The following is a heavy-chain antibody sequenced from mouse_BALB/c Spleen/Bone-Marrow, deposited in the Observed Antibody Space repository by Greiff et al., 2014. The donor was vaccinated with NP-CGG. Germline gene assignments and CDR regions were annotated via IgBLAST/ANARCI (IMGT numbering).Heavy chain of an antibody. D-gene: IGHD2-2*01. V-gene: IGHV14-3*02. CDR1: GFNVKDTY. J-gene: IGHJ2*01. Sequence: VQLQQSGAELVKPGASVKLSCTASGFNVKDTYIHWVKQRPEQGLEWIGGIDPANGNTKYDPKFQGKATISADTSSNTAYLQLSSXXSEDTAAYYCASYVYGYYFDYWGQGTTLTVSS. CDR3: ASYVYGYYFDY. CDR2: IDPANGNT.